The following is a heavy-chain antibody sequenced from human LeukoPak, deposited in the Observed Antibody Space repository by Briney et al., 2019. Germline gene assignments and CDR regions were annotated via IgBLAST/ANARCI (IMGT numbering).Heavy chain of an antibody. Sequence: SETLSLTCAVYGGSFSGYYWSWIRQPPGKGLEWIGEINHSGGTYYSPSLKSRVTISADTSKKQFSLKLRSVTAADTAVYYCARKGGGQLVNTRRWFDPWGQGTLVTVSS. CDR2: INHSGGT. J-gene: IGHJ5*02. CDR3: ARKGGGQLVNTRRWFDP. V-gene: IGHV4-34*01. CDR1: GGSFSGYY. D-gene: IGHD6-13*01.